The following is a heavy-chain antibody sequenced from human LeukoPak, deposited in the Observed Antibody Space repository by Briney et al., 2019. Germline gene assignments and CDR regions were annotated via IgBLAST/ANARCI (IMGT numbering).Heavy chain of an antibody. V-gene: IGHV4-61*02. CDR1: GGSVSSGRYY. CDR2: IYTRGST. D-gene: IGHD3-10*01. J-gene: IGHJ5*01. CDR3: ATDGMVRGPDAWFDS. Sequence: PSETLSLTCTVSGGSVSSGRYYWSWIRQPAGKGLEWIGRIYTRGSTNYNPSLKSRVTISVDTSKNQFSLNLTSVTAADTAVYYCATDGMVRGPDAWFDSWGQGTLVTVSS.